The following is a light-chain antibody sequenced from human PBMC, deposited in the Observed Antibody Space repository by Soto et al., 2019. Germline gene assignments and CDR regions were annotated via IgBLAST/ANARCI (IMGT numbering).Light chain of an antibody. CDR2: DAS. CDR1: QSVSSS. CDR3: QQYNYWPPLT. Sequence: EIVMTQSPATLSVSPGDRATLSCRASQSVSSSLAWYQQIPGQAPRLLIYDASTRATGIPARFGGSGSGTEFTLTISSRQSEDFAVYYCQQYNYWPPLTFGGGTKVELK. J-gene: IGKJ4*01. V-gene: IGKV3-15*01.